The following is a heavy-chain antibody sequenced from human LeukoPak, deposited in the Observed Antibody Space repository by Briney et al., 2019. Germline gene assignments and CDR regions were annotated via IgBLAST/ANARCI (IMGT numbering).Heavy chain of an antibody. CDR1: GFTFSSYS. V-gene: IGHV3-21*01. Sequence: GGSLRLSCAASGFTFSSYSMNWVRQAPGKGLEWVSSISSSSSYIYYADSVKGRFTISRDNAKNSLYLQMNSLRAEDTAVYYCARDRYDSSGYYYYYGMDVWGQGTTVTVSS. CDR3: ARDRYDSSGYYYYYGMDV. D-gene: IGHD3-22*01. CDR2: ISSSSSYI. J-gene: IGHJ6*02.